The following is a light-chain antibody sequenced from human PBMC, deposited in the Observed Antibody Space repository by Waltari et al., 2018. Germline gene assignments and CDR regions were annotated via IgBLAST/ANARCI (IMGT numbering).Light chain of an antibody. J-gene: IGKJ1*01. CDR2: GAS. Sequence: EIELTQSPGTMTLSPGERATLSCRASQTIRGSLAWYQEKPGQAPWLLTYGASSRAAGIPDRFSGSGSGTDFSLTISRLEPEDFAVYYCQHYVRLPVTFGRGTKVEIK. CDR3: QHYVRLPVT. V-gene: IGKV3-20*01. CDR1: QTIRGS.